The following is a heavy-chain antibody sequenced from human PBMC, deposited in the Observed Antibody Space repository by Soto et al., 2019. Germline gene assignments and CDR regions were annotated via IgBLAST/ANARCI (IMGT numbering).Heavy chain of an antibody. D-gene: IGHD6-13*01. CDR2: IVVGSGNT. CDR3: AAIWGSSWYFDF. V-gene: IGHV1-58*02. J-gene: IGHJ4*01. Sequence: SVKVSCQASGFTFTSSAMQWVRQARGQRLEWIGWIVVGSGNTNYAQKFQERVTITRDMSTSTAYMELSSLRSEDTAVYYCAAIWGSSWYFDFGGKGTMVPVPS. CDR1: GFTFTSSA.